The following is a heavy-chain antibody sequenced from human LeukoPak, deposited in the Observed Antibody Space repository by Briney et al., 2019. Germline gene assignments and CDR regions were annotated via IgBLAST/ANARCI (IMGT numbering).Heavy chain of an antibody. Sequence: GGSLRLSCAASGFTFSGYGMHWVRQAPGKGLEWVAVIWYDGSNKYYADSVKGRFTISRDNSKNTLYLQMNSLRAEDTAVYYCARAEYSSAPPDYWGQGTLVTVSS. D-gene: IGHD6-6*01. J-gene: IGHJ4*02. V-gene: IGHV3-33*01. CDR1: GFTFSGYG. CDR2: IWYDGSNK. CDR3: ARAEYSSAPPDY.